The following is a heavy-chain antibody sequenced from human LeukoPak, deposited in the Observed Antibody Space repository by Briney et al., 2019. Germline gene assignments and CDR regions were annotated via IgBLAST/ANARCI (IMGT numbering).Heavy chain of an antibody. V-gene: IGHV1-2*02. CDR1: GYTFTGYY. Sequence: ASVKVSCKASGYTFTGYYMHWVRQAPGQGLEWMGWINPNSGGTNYAQKFQGRVTMTRDTSISTAYMELSRLRSDDTAVYYCARPTQPYCSSTSCYRGHLLECDYWGQGTLVTVSS. CDR3: ARPTQPYCSSTSCYRGHLLECDY. D-gene: IGHD2-2*02. CDR2: INPNSGGT. J-gene: IGHJ4*02.